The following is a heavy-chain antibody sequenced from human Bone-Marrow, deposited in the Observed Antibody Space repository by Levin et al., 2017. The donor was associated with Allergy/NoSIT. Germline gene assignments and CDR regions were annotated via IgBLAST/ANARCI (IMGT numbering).Heavy chain of an antibody. CDR1: GFTFSDYA. J-gene: IGHJ3*01. CDR2: ITGGGGNT. V-gene: IGHV3-23*01. Sequence: LSLTCAASGFTFSDYAMTWVRQAPGKGLEWVSVITGGGGNTYYGDSVKGRFTVSRDNSKNTLYLELNSLRADDTAVYYCAKKQGGTTGFSFDVWGQGTMVTVSS. CDR3: AKKQGGTTGFSFDV. D-gene: IGHD1-14*01.